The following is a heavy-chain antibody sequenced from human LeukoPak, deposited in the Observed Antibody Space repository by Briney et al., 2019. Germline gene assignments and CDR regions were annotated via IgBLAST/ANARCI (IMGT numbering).Heavy chain of an antibody. J-gene: IGHJ3*02. CDR3: ARDLNNQGYYDFWSGYSPGAFDI. CDR2: INPNSGGT. V-gene: IGHV1-2*02. D-gene: IGHD3-3*01. CDR1: GYTFTGYY. Sequence: GASVKVSCKASGYTFTGYYMHWVRQAPGQGLEWMGWINPNSGGTNYAQKFQGRVTMTRDTSISTAYMELSRLRSDDTAVYYCARDLNNQGYYDFWSGYSPGAFDIWGQGTMVTVSS.